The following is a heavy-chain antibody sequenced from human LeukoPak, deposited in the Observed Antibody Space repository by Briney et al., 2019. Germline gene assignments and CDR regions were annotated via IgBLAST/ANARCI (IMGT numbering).Heavy chain of an antibody. D-gene: IGHD5-12*01. CDR2: ISSGSHYM. CDR3: ARDGFSRYNNLGFDY. J-gene: IGHJ4*02. V-gene: IGHV3-21*01. Sequence: GGSLRLSCAASGFTFSSHAMNWVRQAPGKGLEWVSSISSGSHYMYYTDSVKGRFTISRDNAKNSLYLQMDSLRVEDTAVYYCARDGFSRYNNLGFDYWGQGTLVTVSS. CDR1: GFTFSSHA.